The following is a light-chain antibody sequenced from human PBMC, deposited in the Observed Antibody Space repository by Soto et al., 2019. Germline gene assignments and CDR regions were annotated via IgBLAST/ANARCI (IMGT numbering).Light chain of an antibody. Sequence: MKMTQCPSYLFASVGDRVTITCQASQDITMYLNWYQQKPGKAPKLLIYDASNLQTGVQSRFSGSGYGTDFTFTISSLKPEDIETYYCQQYDNVFTCGQGTRLALK. V-gene: IGKV1-33*01. CDR3: QQYDNVFT. CDR2: DAS. CDR1: QDITMY. J-gene: IGKJ5*01.